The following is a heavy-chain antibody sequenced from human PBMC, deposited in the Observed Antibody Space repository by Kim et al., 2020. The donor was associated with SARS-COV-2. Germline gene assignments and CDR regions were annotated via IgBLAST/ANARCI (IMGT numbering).Heavy chain of an antibody. Sequence: GGSLRLSCAASGFTFSSYGMHWVRQAPGKGLEWVAVISYDGSNKYYADSVKGRFTISRDNSKNTLYLQMNSLRAEDTAVYYCAKRQGITMIGPFDYWGQGTQVTVSS. CDR3: AKRQGITMIGPFDY. J-gene: IGHJ4*02. CDR2: ISYDGSNK. D-gene: IGHD3-22*01. V-gene: IGHV3-30*18. CDR1: GFTFSSYG.